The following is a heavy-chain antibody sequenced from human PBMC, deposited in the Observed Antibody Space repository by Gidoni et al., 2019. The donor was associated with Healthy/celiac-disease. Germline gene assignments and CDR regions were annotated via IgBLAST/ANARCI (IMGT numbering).Heavy chain of an antibody. V-gene: IGHV3-30-3*01. D-gene: IGHD1-26*01. CDR2: ISYDGSNK. J-gene: IGHJ3*02. CDR3: ARDGIVGATDAFDI. CDR1: GFPFSSYA. Sequence: QVQLVASGGGVVQPGRSLRLSCEASGFPFSSYAMHWVRQAPGKGLEWVAVISYDGSNKYYADSVKGRFTISRDNSKNTLYLQMNSLRAEDTAVYYCARDGIVGATDAFDIWGQGTMVTVSS.